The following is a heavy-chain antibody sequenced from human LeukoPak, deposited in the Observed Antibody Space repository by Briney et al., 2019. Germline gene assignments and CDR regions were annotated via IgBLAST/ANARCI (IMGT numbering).Heavy chain of an antibody. CDR1: GFTFSSYA. J-gene: IGHJ6*02. Sequence: GGTLRLSCSASGFTFSSYAMQWVRQAPGKGLEYVSAIISNGGSTHYADSVKGRFTISRDNSKNTLYLQMSSLRVEDTAVYSCVEITMARGLLTYGLDVWGQGTTVTVSS. V-gene: IGHV3-64D*06. CDR2: IISNGGST. CDR3: VEITMARGLLTYGLDV. D-gene: IGHD3-10*01.